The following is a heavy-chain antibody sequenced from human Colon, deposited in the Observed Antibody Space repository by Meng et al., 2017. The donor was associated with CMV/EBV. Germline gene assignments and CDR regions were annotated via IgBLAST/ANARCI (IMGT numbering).Heavy chain of an antibody. J-gene: IGHJ6*02. D-gene: IGHD2-21*01. CDR2: IKEDGTGQ. V-gene: IGHV3-7*01. Sequence: SWAASGFTFTTFWMTWVRQAPGKGLEWVANIKEDGTGQWYVDSVKGRFTISRDDAKKPVYLQMNSLRAEDTAVYYCVRYANSQYGMDVWGQGTTVTVSS. CDR1: GFTFTTFW. CDR3: VRYANSQYGMDV.